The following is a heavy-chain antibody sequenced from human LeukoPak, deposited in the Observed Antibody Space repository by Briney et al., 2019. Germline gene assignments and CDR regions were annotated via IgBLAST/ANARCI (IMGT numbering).Heavy chain of an antibody. V-gene: IGHV5-51*01. Sequence: KYGESLKISCKASGYSFTSYWIGWVRQMPGKGLEWMGILYPGDSETRYSPSFQGQVTISADKSISTAYLQWSSLKASDTAMYYCAKSTNSWYYFDYWGQGTLVTVSS. CDR3: AKSTNSWYYFDY. D-gene: IGHD6-13*01. J-gene: IGHJ4*02. CDR1: GYSFTSYW. CDR2: LYPGDSET.